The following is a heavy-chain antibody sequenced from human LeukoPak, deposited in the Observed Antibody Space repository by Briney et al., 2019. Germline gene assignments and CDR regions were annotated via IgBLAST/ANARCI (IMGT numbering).Heavy chain of an antibody. V-gene: IGHV3-74*01. D-gene: IGHD3-16*01. CDR3: ARSEYEYGYGHWGLDV. CDR2: VKGDGSHT. CDR1: GFTFTTYW. Sequence: PGGSLRLPCAASGFTFTTYWMHWVRQAPGKGLVWVSRVKGDGSHTNYAESVTGRFTISRDNAKNTAYLQMNSLRAEDTAVYYCARSEYEYGYGHWGLDVWGQGTTVTVSS. J-gene: IGHJ6*02.